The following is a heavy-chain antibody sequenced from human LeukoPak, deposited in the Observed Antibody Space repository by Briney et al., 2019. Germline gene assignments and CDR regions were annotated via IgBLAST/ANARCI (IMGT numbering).Heavy chain of an antibody. CDR1: GGTFSSYA. V-gene: IGHV1-69*05. J-gene: IGHJ3*02. Sequence: GASVKVSCKASGGTFSSYAISWVRQAPGQGLEWMGGIIPIFGTANYAQKFQGRVTITTDESTSTAYMELSSLRSEDTAVYYCARDQRGGGATTIAVAFDIWGQGTMVAVSS. CDR3: ARDQRGGGATTIAVAFDI. CDR2: IIPIFGTA. D-gene: IGHD1-26*01.